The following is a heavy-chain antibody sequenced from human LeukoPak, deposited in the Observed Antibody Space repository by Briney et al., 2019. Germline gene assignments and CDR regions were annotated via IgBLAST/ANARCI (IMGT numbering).Heavy chain of an antibody. D-gene: IGHD2-15*01. CDR3: ARDSPCSGGSCYELYGMDV. J-gene: IGHJ6*02. CDR1: GFTVSSNY. CDR2: IYSGGST. V-gene: IGHV3-66*01. Sequence: GGSLRLSCAASGFTVSSNYMSWVRQAPGKGLEWVSVIYSGGSTYYADSVKVRFTISRDNSKNTLYLQMNSLRAEDTAVYYCARDSPCSGGSCYELYGMDVWGQGTTVTVSS.